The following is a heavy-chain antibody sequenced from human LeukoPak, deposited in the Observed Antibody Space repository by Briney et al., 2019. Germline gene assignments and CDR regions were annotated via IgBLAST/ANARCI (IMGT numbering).Heavy chain of an antibody. J-gene: IGHJ4*02. D-gene: IGHD1-26*01. CDR1: GFTFSSYS. CDR2: ISSSSSTI. CDR3: ARSHSGSYSLFDY. Sequence: GGSLRLSCAASGFTFSSYSMNWVRQAPGKGLEWVSYISSSSSTIYYADSVKGRFTISRDNAKNSLYLQMNSLRAEDTAVYYCARSHSGSYSLFDYWGQGTLVTVSS. V-gene: IGHV3-48*01.